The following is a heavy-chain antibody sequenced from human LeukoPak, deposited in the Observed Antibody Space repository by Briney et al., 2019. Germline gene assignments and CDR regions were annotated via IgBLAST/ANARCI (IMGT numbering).Heavy chain of an antibody. Sequence: ASVKVSCKASGYTFTSYAMHWVRQAPGQRLEWMGWINAGNGNTKYSQEFQGRVTITRDTSASTAYMELSSLRSEDMAVYYCARAGPAACLIDYGGQETLVTVSS. J-gene: IGHJ4*02. CDR1: GYTFTSYA. D-gene: IGHD2-2*01. CDR3: ARAGPAACLIDY. CDR2: INAGNGNT. V-gene: IGHV1-3*03.